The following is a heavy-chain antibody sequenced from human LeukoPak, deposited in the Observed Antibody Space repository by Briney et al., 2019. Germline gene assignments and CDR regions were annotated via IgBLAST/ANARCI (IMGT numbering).Heavy chain of an antibody. J-gene: IGHJ6*03. CDR2: IYTSGGT. CDR1: GGSISSYY. Sequence: SETLSLTCTVSGGSISSYYWSWIRQPAGKGLEWIGRIYTSGGTNYNPSLKSRVTMSVDTSKNQFSLKLSSVSAADTAVYYCARDKEYSGSYGRVYYYYYYMDVWGKGTTVTVSS. V-gene: IGHV4-4*07. CDR3: ARDKEYSGSYGRVYYYYYYMDV. D-gene: IGHD1-26*01.